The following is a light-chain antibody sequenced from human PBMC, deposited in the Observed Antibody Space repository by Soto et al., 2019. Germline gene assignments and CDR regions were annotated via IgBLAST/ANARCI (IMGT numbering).Light chain of an antibody. CDR1: QSVSGW. J-gene: IGKJ1*01. CDR2: DAS. Sequence: DIQMTQSPSTLSASVGDTVTVTCRASQSVSGWLAWYQQKPGKAPKLLIYDASSLESGVPSRFSGSGSGTEFTLTISSLQPDDFATYYCQQYNSYLWTFGQGTKMDIK. CDR3: QQYNSYLWT. V-gene: IGKV1-5*01.